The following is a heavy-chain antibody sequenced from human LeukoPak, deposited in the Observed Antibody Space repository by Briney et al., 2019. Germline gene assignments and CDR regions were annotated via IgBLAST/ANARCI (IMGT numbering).Heavy chain of an antibody. V-gene: IGHV1-2*02. CDR1: GYTFTGYY. D-gene: IGHD1-26*01. CDR3: ARDREGASNY. J-gene: IGHJ4*02. CDR2: INPNSGGT. Sequence: GASVKVSCKAAGYTFTGYYMHWVRQAPGQGLEWMGWINPNSGGTKYAQKFQGRVTMTRDTSISTDYMELSRLRSDDTAVYYCARDREGASNYWGQGTLVTVSS.